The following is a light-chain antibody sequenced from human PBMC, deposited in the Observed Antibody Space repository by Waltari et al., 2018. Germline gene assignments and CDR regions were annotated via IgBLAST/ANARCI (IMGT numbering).Light chain of an antibody. CDR3: QQYANSPRT. Sequence: EIVLTQSPGTLSLSPGDRATLSCRASHSVSSNNLAWYQQKPGQAPRLLIYAASGRATGITDRFSGSGSGTDFTLTISRVEPEDFAVYYCQQYANSPRTFGQGTKVEIK. J-gene: IGKJ1*01. CDR2: AAS. V-gene: IGKV3-20*01. CDR1: HSVSSNN.